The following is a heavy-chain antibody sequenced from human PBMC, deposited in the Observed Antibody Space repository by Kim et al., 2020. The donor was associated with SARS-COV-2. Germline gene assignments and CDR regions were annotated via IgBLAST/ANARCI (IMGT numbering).Heavy chain of an antibody. CDR3: ARSWDTDDY. Sequence: SNKYYADSVKGRFTISRDNSKNTLYLQMNSLRAEDKAVYYCARSWDTDDYWGQGTLVTVSS. D-gene: IGHD1-26*01. V-gene: IGHV3-33*01. J-gene: IGHJ4*02. CDR2: SNK.